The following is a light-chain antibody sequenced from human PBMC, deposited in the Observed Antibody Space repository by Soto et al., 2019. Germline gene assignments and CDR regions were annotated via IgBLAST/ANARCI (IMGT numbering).Light chain of an antibody. V-gene: IGLV2-14*03. CDR1: SSDVGGYNY. CDR3: SSYTTSNTRQIV. Sequence: QSVLTQPASVSGSPGQSINISCTGTSSDVGGYNYVSWYQHHPGKAPKLIIYDVSNRPSGVSNPFSGSKYGNTASLTISGLQPEDEADYYCSSYTTSNTRQIVFGTGTKVTVL. J-gene: IGLJ1*01. CDR2: DVS.